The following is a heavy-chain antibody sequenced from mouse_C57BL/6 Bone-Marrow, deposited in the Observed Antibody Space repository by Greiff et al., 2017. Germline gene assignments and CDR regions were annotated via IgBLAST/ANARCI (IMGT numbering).Heavy chain of an antibody. CDR3: ARKENPLGTMDY. J-gene: IGHJ4*01. Sequence: QVQLQQSGPGLVQPSQSLSITCTVSGFSLSSYGVHWVRQSPGKGLEWLGVIWSGGITDNNAAFISRLNITRDNSKSQVFFKMSSLHADDTAIYYCARKENPLGTMDYWGQGTSVTVSS. CDR2: IWSGGIT. CDR1: GFSLSSYG. V-gene: IGHV2-2*01.